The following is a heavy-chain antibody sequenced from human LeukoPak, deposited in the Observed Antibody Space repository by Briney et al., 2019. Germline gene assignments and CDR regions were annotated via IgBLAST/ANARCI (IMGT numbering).Heavy chain of an antibody. CDR1: GYTFTSYD. CDR2: MNPNSGNT. CDR3: AIRYGSGEKYYYYYMDV. V-gene: IGHV1-8*01. Sequence: ASVKVSCKASGYTFTSYDINWVRQATGQGLEWMGWMNPNSGNTGYAQKFQGRVTMTRNTSISTAYMELSSLRSEDTAVYYCAIRYGSGEKYYYYYMDVWGKGTTDTVSS. D-gene: IGHD3-10*01. J-gene: IGHJ6*03.